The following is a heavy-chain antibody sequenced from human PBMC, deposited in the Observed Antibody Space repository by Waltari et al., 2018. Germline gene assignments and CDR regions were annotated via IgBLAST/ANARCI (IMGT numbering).Heavy chain of an antibody. CDR1: GYTFTNYG. Sequence: QVQLVQSGAEVKKPGASVKVSCKASGYTFTNYGISWVRLAPGQGLEWMGWISAYNCDTNHLQKLQGRVTMTTDTSTSTAYLELRSLRSDDTAVYYCARDPTAARGPIEDWFDPWGQGTLVTVSS. CDR2: ISAYNCDT. J-gene: IGHJ5*02. CDR3: ARDPTAARGPIEDWFDP. D-gene: IGHD2-2*01. V-gene: IGHV1-18*01.